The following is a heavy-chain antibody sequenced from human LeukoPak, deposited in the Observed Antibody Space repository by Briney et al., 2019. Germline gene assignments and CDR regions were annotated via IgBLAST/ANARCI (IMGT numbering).Heavy chain of an antibody. CDR2: ISSSGSTI. D-gene: IGHD1-26*01. J-gene: IGHJ4*02. CDR1: GFTFSDYY. CDR3: ARVRRGGIVGANRYYFDY. V-gene: IGHV3-11*01. Sequence: GGSLRLSCAASGFTFSDYYMSWIRQAPGKGLEWVSYISSSGSTIYYADSVKGRFTISRDNAKNSLYLQMNSLRAEDTAVYYCARVRRGGIVGANRYYFDYWGQGTLVTVSS.